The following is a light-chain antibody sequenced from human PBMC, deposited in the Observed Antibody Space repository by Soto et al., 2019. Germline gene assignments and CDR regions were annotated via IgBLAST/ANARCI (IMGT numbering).Light chain of an antibody. J-gene: IGLJ3*02. CDR3: SSFTSINTWV. CDR1: SSDDGGYNY. V-gene: IGLV2-14*01. CDR2: EVS. Sequence: QSARAQPASVSGSPGQSITISCTGTSSDDGGYNYVSWYQQHPGKAPKLMIYEVSNRPSGVSNRFSGSKSGNTASLTISGLQAEDEADYYCSSFTSINTWVFGGGTKLTVL.